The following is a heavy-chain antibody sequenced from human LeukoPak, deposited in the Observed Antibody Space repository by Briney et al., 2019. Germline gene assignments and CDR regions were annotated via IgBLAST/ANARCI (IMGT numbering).Heavy chain of an antibody. V-gene: IGHV4-38-2*02. CDR1: GYSISSGYF. D-gene: IGHD3-10*01. Sequence: SETLSLTCSVSGYSISSGYFWGWIRQPPGKGLEWIASTFHSGRTFYNSSLKSRLTMSVDTSKNQFSLKLSSVTAADTAVYYCARGPMVRGVRSYYYMDVWGKGTTVTISS. CDR3: ARGPMVRGVRSYYYMDV. J-gene: IGHJ6*03. CDR2: TFHSGRT.